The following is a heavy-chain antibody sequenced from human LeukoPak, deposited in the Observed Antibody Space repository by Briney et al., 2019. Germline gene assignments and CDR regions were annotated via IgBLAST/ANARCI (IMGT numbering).Heavy chain of an antibody. Sequence: SETLSLTCTVSGGSISSYYWSWIRQPAWKGLEWIGYIYYSGSTNYNPSLKSRVTISVDTSKNQFSLKLSSVTAADTAVYYCARDALGYCSSTSCSDWGQGTLVTVSS. J-gene: IGHJ4*02. V-gene: IGHV4-59*01. CDR3: ARDALGYCSSTSCSD. D-gene: IGHD2-2*01. CDR2: IYYSGST. CDR1: GGSISSYY.